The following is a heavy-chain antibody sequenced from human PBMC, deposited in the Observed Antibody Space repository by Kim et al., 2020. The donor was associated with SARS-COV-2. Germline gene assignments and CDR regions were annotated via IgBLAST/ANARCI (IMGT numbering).Heavy chain of an antibody. CDR3: AKEVSYYYDSSGYLGGYFDY. J-gene: IGHJ4*02. Sequence: FTIARDNSKNTLYLQMNSLRAEDTAVYYCAKEVSYYYDSSGYLGGYFDYWGQGTLVTVSS. D-gene: IGHD3-22*01. V-gene: IGHV3-23*01.